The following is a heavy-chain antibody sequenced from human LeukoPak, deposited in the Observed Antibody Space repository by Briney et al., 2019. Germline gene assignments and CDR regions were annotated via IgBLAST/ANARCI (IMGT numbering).Heavy chain of an antibody. CDR3: VKGTTGYFDY. D-gene: IGHD4-17*01. Sequence: GGSLRLSCSASGFTFSSYAMHWVRQAPGKGLEYVSAISSNGGSTYYADSVKGRFTISRDNSKNTLHLQMSSLRAEDTAVYYCVKGTTGYFDYWGQGTLVTVSS. V-gene: IGHV3-64D*06. CDR1: GFTFSSYA. J-gene: IGHJ4*02. CDR2: ISSNGGST.